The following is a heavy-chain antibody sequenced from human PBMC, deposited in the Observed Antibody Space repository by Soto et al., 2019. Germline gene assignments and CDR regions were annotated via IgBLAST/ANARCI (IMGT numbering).Heavy chain of an antibody. CDR3: ARAPYCSSSSCYLKWFAP. V-gene: IGHV4-59*01. CDR2: NSGRT. CDR1: GDSISNYY. D-gene: IGHD2-2*01. J-gene: IGHJ5*02. Sequence: PSETLSLTCTVSGDSISNYYWSWIRQPPGKGLEWIGNSGRTNYNPSLRSRVTISVDTSKNQLSLKLNSVTAADTAVYYCARAPYCSSSSCYLKWFAPWGRGTQVTVSS.